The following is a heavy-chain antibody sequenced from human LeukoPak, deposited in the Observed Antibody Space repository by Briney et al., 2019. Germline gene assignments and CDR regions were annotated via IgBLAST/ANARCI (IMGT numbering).Heavy chain of an antibody. CDR1: GFTFDDYG. CDR3: ARAGSNYYYYMDV. CDR2: ISSSSSYI. V-gene: IGHV3-21*01. J-gene: IGHJ6*03. Sequence: SGGSLRLSCAASGFTFDDYGMKWVRQAPGKGLEWVSSISSSSSYIYYADSVKGRFTISRDNAKNSLYLQTNSLRAEDTAVYYCARAGSNYYYYMDVWGKGTTVTVSS. D-gene: IGHD3-10*01.